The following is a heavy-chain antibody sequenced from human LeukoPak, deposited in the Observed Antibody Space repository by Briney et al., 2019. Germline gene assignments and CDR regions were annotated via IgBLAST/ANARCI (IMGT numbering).Heavy chain of an antibody. CDR1: GYTFTSYG. CDR2: ISAYNGNT. V-gene: IGHV1-18*01. J-gene: IGHJ4*02. CDR3: ARDKEQWLVHGDFDY. D-gene: IGHD6-19*01. Sequence: ASVKVSCKASGYTFTSYGISWVRQAPGQGLEWMGWISAYNGNTNYAQKLQGRGTMTTDTSTSTAYMELRSLRSDDTAVYYCARDKEQWLVHGDFDYWGQGTLVTVSS.